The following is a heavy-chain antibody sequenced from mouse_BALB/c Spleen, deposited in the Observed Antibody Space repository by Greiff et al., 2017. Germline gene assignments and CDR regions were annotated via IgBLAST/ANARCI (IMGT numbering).Heavy chain of an antibody. CDR2: IRLKSNNYAT. CDR1: GFTFSNYW. Sequence: EVKVVESGGGLVQPGGSMKLSCVASGFTFSNYWMNWVRQSPEKGLEWVAEIRLKSNNYATHYAESVKGRFTISRDDSKSSVYLQMNNLRAEDTGIYYCTREDYYGSFDYWGQGTTLTVSS. V-gene: IGHV6-6*02. D-gene: IGHD1-1*01. J-gene: IGHJ2*01. CDR3: TREDYYGSFDY.